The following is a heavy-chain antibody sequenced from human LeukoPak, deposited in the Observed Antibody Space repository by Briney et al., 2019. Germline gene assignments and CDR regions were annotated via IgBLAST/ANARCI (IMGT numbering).Heavy chain of an antibody. CDR1: GGSISSGSYF. CDR2: IYTSGST. Sequence: PSQTLSLTCTVSGGSISSGSYFWSWIRQPAGKGLEWIGRIYTSGSTNYNPSLKSQLTISVDTSKNQFSLKLSSVTAADTAVYYCARDGYCSSTSCYDAFDIWGQGTMVTVSS. J-gene: IGHJ3*02. CDR3: ARDGYCSSTSCYDAFDI. D-gene: IGHD2-2*03. V-gene: IGHV4-61*02.